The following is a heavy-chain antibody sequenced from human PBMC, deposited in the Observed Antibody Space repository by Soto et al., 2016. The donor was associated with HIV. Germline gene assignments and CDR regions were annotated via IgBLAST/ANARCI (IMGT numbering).Heavy chain of an antibody. J-gene: IGHJ6*02. CDR2: IGSYNGNT. CDR3: ARGHINMIVVARGPGYYGMDV. D-gene: IGHD3-22*01. V-gene: IGHV1-18*01. Sequence: QVQLVQSGAEVKKPGASVKVSCKASGYTFTSYGISWVRQAPGQGLEWLGWIGSYNGNTDYAQKFQGRVTMTTDTSTSTAYMELRSLKSDDTAIYYCARGHINMIVVARGPGYYGMDVVGPRDHGHRLL. CDR1: GYTFTSYG.